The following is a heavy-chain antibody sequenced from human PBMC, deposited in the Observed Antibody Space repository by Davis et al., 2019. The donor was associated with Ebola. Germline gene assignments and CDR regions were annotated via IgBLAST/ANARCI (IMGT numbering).Heavy chain of an antibody. J-gene: IGHJ4*02. CDR3: ARGPAVATAHYFDY. D-gene: IGHD2-21*02. CDR2: FDPEDGEA. V-gene: IGHV1-24*01. Sequence: ASVKVSCKASGYTFTSNYMHWVRQAPGQGLEWMGNFDPEDGEAIYAQKFQDRVTMTEDTSTDTAYMELSSLRSEDTAVYYCARGPAVATAHYFDYWGQGTLVTVSS. CDR1: GYTFTSNY.